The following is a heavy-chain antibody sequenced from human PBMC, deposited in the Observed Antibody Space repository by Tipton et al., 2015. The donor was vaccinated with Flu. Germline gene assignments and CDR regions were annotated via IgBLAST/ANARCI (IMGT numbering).Heavy chain of an antibody. CDR1: GGSISSGSHY. CDR2: IYTSGST. J-gene: IGHJ5*02. D-gene: IGHD7-27*01. CDR3: ASSLGPMNWFDP. Sequence: TLSLTCTVSGGSISSGSHYWSWIRQPAGKGLEWIGLIYTSGSTNYNPSLKSRVTITVDTSNNQFSLKLNSVTAADTAVYYCASSLGPMNWFDPWGQGTLVTV. V-gene: IGHV4-61*02.